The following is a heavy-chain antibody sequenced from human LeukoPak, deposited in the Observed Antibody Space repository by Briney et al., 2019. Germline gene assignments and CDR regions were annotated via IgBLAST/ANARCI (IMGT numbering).Heavy chain of an antibody. V-gene: IGHV3-23*01. Sequence: GGSLRLSCAASGFTFSSYAMSWVRQAPGKGLEWVSDITGSGGGTYYADSVKGRFTISRDSSSSTLFLQMKSLRAEDTATYYCAKEVAAGRKGIDYWGQGILVTVSS. J-gene: IGHJ4*02. CDR3: AKEVAAGRKGIDY. CDR1: GFTFSSYA. D-gene: IGHD6-6*01. CDR2: ITGSGGGT.